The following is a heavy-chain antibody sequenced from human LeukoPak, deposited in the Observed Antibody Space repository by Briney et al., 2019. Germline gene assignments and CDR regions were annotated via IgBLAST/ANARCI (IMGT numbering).Heavy chain of an antibody. V-gene: IGHV4-59*01. J-gene: IGHJ6*04. CDR3: TIVRAYSHSYVMDV. CDR1: GGSISSYY. Sequence: SSETLSLTCTVSGGSISSYYWSWIRQPPGKGLEWIGYIYYSGSTNYNPSLKSRVTISVDTSKNQFSLNLSSVTAADTAVYYWTIVRAYSHSYVMDVWGEGTTVTVYS. CDR2: IYYSGST. D-gene: IGHD5-18*01.